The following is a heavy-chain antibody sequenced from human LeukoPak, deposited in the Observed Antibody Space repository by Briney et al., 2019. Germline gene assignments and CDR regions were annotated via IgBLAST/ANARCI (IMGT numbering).Heavy chain of an antibody. CDR3: ARAVQASLQPRFDP. Sequence: SQTLSLTCTVSGDSITSGDYYWSWIRQPPGKGLEWIGYIYYSGIAYYHPSLKSRVSISVDSSKNQFSLNLNSVTAADTAVYYCARAVQASLQPRFDPWGQGTLVTVSS. V-gene: IGHV4-30-4*08. CDR2: IYYSGIA. D-gene: IGHD1-1*01. CDR1: GDSITSGDYY. J-gene: IGHJ5*02.